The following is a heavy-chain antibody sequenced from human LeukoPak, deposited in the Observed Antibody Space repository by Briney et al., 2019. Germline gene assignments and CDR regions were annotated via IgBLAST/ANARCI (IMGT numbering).Heavy chain of an antibody. Sequence: SETLSLTCAVYGGSFSGYYWSWIRQPPGKGLEWIGEINHSGSTNYNPSLKSRVTISVDTSKNQFSLKLSSVTAADTAVYYCARDYDSSGYTFDYWGQETLVTVSS. CDR1: GGSFSGYY. D-gene: IGHD3-22*01. J-gene: IGHJ4*02. CDR2: INHSGST. CDR3: ARDYDSSGYTFDY. V-gene: IGHV4-34*01.